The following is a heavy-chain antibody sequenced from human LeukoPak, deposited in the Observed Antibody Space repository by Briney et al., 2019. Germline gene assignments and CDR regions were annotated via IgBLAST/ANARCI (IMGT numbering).Heavy chain of an antibody. V-gene: IGHV3-48*03. CDR1: GFTFSSYE. J-gene: IGHJ3*02. CDR2: ISSSGSTI. CDR3: ARDRAWFGELLDVFDI. Sequence: PGGSLRLSCAASGFTFSSYEMNWVRQAPGKGLEWVSYISSSGSTIYYADSVKGRSTISRDNAKNSLYLQMNSLRAEGTAVYYWARDRAWFGELLDVFDIWGQGTMVTVSS. D-gene: IGHD3-10*01.